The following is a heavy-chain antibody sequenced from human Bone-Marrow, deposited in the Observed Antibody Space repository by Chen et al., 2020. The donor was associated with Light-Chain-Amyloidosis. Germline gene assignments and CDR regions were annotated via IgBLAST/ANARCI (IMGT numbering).Heavy chain of an antibody. CDR1: GYTFPNYG. D-gene: IGHD5-12*01. J-gene: IGHJ4*02. CDR3: ARRRDGYNFDY. V-gene: IGHV5-51*01. Sequence: EVQLEKSGPEGKKPGESLKISCKGSGYTFPNYGIGWVRQMPGKGLEWMGVIYPDDSDARYSPSFEGQVTISADKSITTAYLQWRSLKASDTAMYYCARRRDGYNFDYWGQGTLVTVSS. CDR2: IYPDDSDA.